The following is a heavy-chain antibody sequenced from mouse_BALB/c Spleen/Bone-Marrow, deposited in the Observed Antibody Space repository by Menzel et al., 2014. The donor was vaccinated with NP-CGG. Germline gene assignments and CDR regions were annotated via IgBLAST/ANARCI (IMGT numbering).Heavy chain of an antibody. CDR3: ARDYYGSSYFDY. D-gene: IGHD1-1*01. J-gene: IGHJ2*01. CDR2: IWAGGST. CDR1: GFSLTSYG. Sequence: ESGPGLGAPSQSLAITCTVSGFSLTSYGVHWVRQPPGKGLEWLGVIWAGGSTNYNSALTSRLSISKDNSKSQVFLKMNSLQTDDTAMYYCARDYYGSSYFDYWDQDTTPTVSS. V-gene: IGHV2-9*02.